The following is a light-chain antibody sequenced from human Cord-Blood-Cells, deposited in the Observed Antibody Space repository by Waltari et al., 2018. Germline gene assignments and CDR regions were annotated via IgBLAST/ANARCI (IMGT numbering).Light chain of an antibody. CDR3: QQYYSTPLT. J-gene: IGKJ4*01. CDR2: WAS. V-gene: IGKV4-1*01. Sequence: DIVMTQSPDSLALRQGVRAPINCKPSQSVLYSSNHKNYIAWYQQKPGQHPKLLIYWASTRESGVPDRFSGSGSATDFTLTISSLQAEDVAVYYCQQYYSTPLTFGGGTKVEIK. CDR1: QSVLYSSNHKNY.